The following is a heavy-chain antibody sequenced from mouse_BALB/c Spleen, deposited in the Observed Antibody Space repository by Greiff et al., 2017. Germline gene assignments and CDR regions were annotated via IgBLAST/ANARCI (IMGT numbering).Heavy chain of an antibody. CDR2: IDPEAGGT. CDR3: TTGAWFAY. J-gene: IGHJ3*01. Sequence: QVQLQQSGAELVRPGASVTLSCEASGYTFTDYEMHWVKQTPVHGLEWIGAIDPEAGGTAYNQKFKGKATLTADKSSSTAYMELRSLTSEDSAVYYCTTGAWFAYWGQGTLVTVSA. V-gene: IGHV1-15*01. CDR1: GYTFTDYE. D-gene: IGHD4-1*01.